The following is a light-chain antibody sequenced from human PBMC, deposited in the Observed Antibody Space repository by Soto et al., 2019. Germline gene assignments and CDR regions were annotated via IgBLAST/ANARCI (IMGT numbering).Light chain of an antibody. CDR2: GAS. CDR1: QSVSNN. V-gene: IGKV3D-15*01. Sequence: EIVMTQSPATLSVSPGERATLSCRASQSVSNNLAWYQQKPGQAPRLLIYGASTRATVIPARFSGTGSGTEFTLTISSLQSEDFAVYYCQQYNNWTLTFGGGTKVEIK. J-gene: IGKJ4*01. CDR3: QQYNNWTLT.